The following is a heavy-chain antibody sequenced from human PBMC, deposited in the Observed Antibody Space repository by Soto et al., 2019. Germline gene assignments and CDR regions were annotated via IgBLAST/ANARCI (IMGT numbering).Heavy chain of an antibody. CDR1: GYSFTNYG. CDR3: ARDRGVAPPVAGNTHYYYYMDV. CDR2: ISAYNGNT. V-gene: IGHV1-18*01. Sequence: QDQLVQSGVEVKKPGASVKVSCKASGYSFTNYGITWVRRAPGQGFEWMGWISAYNGNTNYAQKFQDRVTLTTDTTTSTAYLELRSLRSDDTAVYYCARDRGVAPPVAGNTHYYYYMDVWGKGTTVTVSS. D-gene: IGHD1-1*01. J-gene: IGHJ6*03.